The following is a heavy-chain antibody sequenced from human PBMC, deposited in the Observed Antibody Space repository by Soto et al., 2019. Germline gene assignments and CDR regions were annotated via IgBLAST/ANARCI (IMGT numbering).Heavy chain of an antibody. D-gene: IGHD6-13*01. CDR1: GFTFNNAW. CDR3: TTSYSSSWYNYYYGMDV. Sequence: GGSLRLSCAASGFTFNNAWMNWVRQAPGKGLEWVGRIKSKTDGGTTDYAAPVKGRFTISRDDSKNTLYLQMNSLKTEDTAVYYCTTSYSSSWYNYYYGMDVWGQGTTVTSP. V-gene: IGHV3-15*07. J-gene: IGHJ6*02. CDR2: IKSKTDGGTT.